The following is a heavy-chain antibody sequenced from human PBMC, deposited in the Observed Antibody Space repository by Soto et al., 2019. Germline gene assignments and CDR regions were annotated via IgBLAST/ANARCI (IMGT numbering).Heavy chain of an antibody. D-gene: IGHD3-22*01. CDR2: INPNSGGT. V-gene: IGHV1-2*02. CDR3: ARTYYYDSSGYYDWFDP. J-gene: IGHJ5*02. CDR1: GYTFTGYY. Sequence: GASVKVSCKASGYTFTGYYMHWLRQAPGQGLEWMGWINPNSGGTNYAQKFQGRVTMTRDTSISTAYMELSRLRSDDTAVYYCARTYYYDSSGYYDWFDPWGQGTLVTISS.